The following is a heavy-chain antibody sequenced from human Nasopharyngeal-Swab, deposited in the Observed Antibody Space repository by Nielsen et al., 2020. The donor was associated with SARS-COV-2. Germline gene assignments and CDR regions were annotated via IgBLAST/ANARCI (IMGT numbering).Heavy chain of an antibody. D-gene: IGHD2-21*01. J-gene: IGHJ6*02. V-gene: IGHV3-23*01. Sequence: GESLKISCAASGFTFSSNAMSWVRQAPGKGLEWVSIISGNDNTTYYADSVKDRFTISRDNSKNTLYLQTNSLRVEDTAVYYCAKAPYLRGLDVWGQGTTVTVSS. CDR1: GFTFSSNA. CDR3: AKAPYLRGLDV. CDR2: ISGNDNTT.